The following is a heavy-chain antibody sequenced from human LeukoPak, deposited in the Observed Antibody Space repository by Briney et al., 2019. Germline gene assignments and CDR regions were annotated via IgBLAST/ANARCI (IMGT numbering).Heavy chain of an antibody. J-gene: IGHJ2*01. CDR2: IYYSGST. V-gene: IGHV4-59*05. Sequence: SETLSLTCSVSHDSISTYSWTWIRQPPGKGLEWIGSIYYSGSTYYNPSLKSRVTISVDTSKNQFSLKLSSVTAADTAVYYCARLPSTYYYDSSGPGWNWYFDLWGRGTLVTVSS. CDR1: HDSISTYS. D-gene: IGHD3-22*01. CDR3: ARLPSTYYYDSSGPGWNWYFDL.